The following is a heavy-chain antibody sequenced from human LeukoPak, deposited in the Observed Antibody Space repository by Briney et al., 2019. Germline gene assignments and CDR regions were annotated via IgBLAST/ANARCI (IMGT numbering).Heavy chain of an antibody. D-gene: IGHD5-24*01. V-gene: IGHV1-46*01. J-gene: IGHJ4*02. CDR3: ARDLHGYSYDDY. CDR2: ITPSGGST. Sequence: ASVKVSCKASGYTFTDYRIHWVRQAPGQGLEWMGKITPSGGSTNFAQKFQGRVTMTRDTSTSTVYMELNSLTSEDTAVYYCARDLHGYSYDDYWGQGTLVTVSS. CDR1: GYTFTDYR.